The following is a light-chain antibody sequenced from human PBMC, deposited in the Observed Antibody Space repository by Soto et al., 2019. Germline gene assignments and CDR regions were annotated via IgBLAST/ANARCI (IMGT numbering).Light chain of an antibody. CDR2: DVI. Sequence: QSALTQPASVSGSPGQSITLSCTGTSSDIGGYDYVSWYQRHPGKAPKLIIYDVINRPSGVSNRFSGSKSGNTASLTISGLQAEDEADYYCTSYASGSSHVVFGGGTQLTVL. J-gene: IGLJ2*01. V-gene: IGLV2-14*01. CDR3: TSYASGSSHVV. CDR1: SSDIGGYDY.